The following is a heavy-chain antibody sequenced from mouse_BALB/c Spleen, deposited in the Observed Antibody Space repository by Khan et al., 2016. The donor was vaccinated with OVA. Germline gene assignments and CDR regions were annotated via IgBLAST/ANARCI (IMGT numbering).Heavy chain of an antibody. CDR1: GFSLANYS. J-gene: IGHJ3*01. V-gene: IGHV2-2*02. Sequence: QVQLQQSGPGLVQPSQSLSITCTVSGFSLANYSVHWVRQSPGKGLEWLGVIWSAGSTDYNAAFMSRLTINKDHSVIHVFLKTTSLQLNDTAIFYCARRGYDYGRGALFAYWGQGSLVTGSA. CDR2: IWSAGST. D-gene: IGHD2-4*01. CDR3: ARRGYDYGRGALFAY.